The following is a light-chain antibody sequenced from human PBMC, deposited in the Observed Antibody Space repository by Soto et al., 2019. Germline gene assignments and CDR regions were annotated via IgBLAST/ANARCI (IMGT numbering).Light chain of an antibody. CDR1: QSVSRY. CDR3: QERRHRAPLT. V-gene: IGKV3-11*01. Sequence: EIVLTQSPATLSLSPGERATLSCKASQSVSRYLAWYQQKSGQAPRLLIYDASNRATGIPARFSGSGSGTDFTLHISNLEAEGFAVYYCQERRHRAPLTFGGGTEVEIK. CDR2: DAS. J-gene: IGKJ4*01.